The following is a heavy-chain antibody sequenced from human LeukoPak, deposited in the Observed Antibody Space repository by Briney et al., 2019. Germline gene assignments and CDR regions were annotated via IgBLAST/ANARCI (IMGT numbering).Heavy chain of an antibody. J-gene: IGHJ5*02. CDR1: GASVSSASY. Sequence: NASETLSLTCTVSGASVSSASYWTWIRQPPGKGVEWIAHIYNGVNTNYNPSLKSRVTISVDTSKNQFSLKLSSVTAADTAVYYCARHKRGIMITSQGFDPWGQGTLVTVSS. D-gene: IGHD3-16*01. CDR2: IYNGVNT. CDR3: ARHKRGIMITSQGFDP. V-gene: IGHV4-61*01.